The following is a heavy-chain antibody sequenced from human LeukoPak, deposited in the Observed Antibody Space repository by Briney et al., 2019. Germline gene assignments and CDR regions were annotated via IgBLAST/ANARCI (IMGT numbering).Heavy chain of an antibody. Sequence: GGSLRLSCAASGFTFDDYTMHWVRQAPGKGLEWVSLISWDGGSTYYADSVKGRFTISRDNGKNSLYLQMNSLRAEDTAVYYCARGIPLDCWGQGTLVTVSS. J-gene: IGHJ4*02. CDR3: ARGIPLDC. V-gene: IGHV3-43*01. CDR2: ISWDGGST. CDR1: GFTFDDYT.